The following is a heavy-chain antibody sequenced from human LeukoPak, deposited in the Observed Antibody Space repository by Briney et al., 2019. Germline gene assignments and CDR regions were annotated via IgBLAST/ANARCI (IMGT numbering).Heavy chain of an antibody. V-gene: IGHV3-33*01. Sequence: PGGSLRLSCAASGFTFSSYGMHWVRQAPGKGLEWVAVIWYDGSNKYYADSVKGRFTISRDNSKNTLYLQMNSLRAEDTAVYYCARERGGYYDILTGYLGTYGMDVWGQGTTVTVSS. CDR1: GFTFSSYG. J-gene: IGHJ6*02. CDR2: IWYDGSNK. CDR3: ARERGGYYDILTGYLGTYGMDV. D-gene: IGHD3-9*01.